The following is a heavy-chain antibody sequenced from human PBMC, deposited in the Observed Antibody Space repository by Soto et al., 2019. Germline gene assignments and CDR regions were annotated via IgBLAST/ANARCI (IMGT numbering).Heavy chain of an antibody. V-gene: IGHV4-31*03. J-gene: IGHJ4*02. CDR1: GGSISTGGYY. CDR2: IYYSGDT. D-gene: IGHD3-3*01. Sequence: QVQLQESGPGLVKPSQTLSLTCIVSGGSISTGGYYWSWIRQHPGKGLEWIGYIYYSGDTFYNPSLRSRVSISVDTSKNQCSLKVSSVTAADTAVYYCARAYDFWNGYFDYWGQGTLVTVSS. CDR3: ARAYDFWNGYFDY.